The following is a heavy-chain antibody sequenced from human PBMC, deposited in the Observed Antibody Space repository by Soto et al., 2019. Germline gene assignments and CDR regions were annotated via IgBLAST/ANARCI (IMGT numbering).Heavy chain of an antibody. CDR3: ARRYGGNFDY. Sequence: PSETLSLTCTVSGGSISSSSYYWSWIRQPPGKGLEWIGYIYYSGSTNYNPSLKGRVTISVDTSKNQFSLKLSSVTAADTAVYYCARRYGGNFDYWGQGTLVTVSS. CDR1: GGSISSSSYY. CDR2: IYYSGST. D-gene: IGHD1-26*01. J-gene: IGHJ4*02. V-gene: IGHV4-61*01.